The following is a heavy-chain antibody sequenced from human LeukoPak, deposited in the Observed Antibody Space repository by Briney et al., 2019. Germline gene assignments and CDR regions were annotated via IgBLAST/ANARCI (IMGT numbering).Heavy chain of an antibody. CDR3: AKGSAMVTDLPFFDY. CDR2: ISWNTGSI. V-gene: IGHV3-9*03. D-gene: IGHD5-18*01. J-gene: IGHJ4*02. CDR1: GFTFDDYA. Sequence: PGGSLRLSCAASGFTFDDYAMHWVRQAPGKGLEWVSGISWNTGSIVYADSVKGRFTISRDNAKNSLYLQMNSLRTEDMALYYCAKGSAMVTDLPFFDYWGQGTLVTVSS.